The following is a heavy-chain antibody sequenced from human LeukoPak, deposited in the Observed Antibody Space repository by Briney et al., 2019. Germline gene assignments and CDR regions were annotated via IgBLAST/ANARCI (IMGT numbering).Heavy chain of an antibody. Sequence: PGGSLRLSCAASGFTFSSYAMSWVRQAPGKGLEWVSTISGSGGSTYSPDSVKGRFTISRDNSKNTLYLQMNSLRAEDTAVYYCARDRGYCTNGVCSTPDYWGQGTLVTVSS. V-gene: IGHV3-23*01. D-gene: IGHD2-8*01. CDR2: ISGSGGST. J-gene: IGHJ4*02. CDR3: ARDRGYCTNGVCSTPDY. CDR1: GFTFSSYA.